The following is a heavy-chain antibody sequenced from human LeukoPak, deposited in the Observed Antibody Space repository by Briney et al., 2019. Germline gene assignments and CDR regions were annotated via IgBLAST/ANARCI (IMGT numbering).Heavy chain of an antibody. V-gene: IGHV3-74*01. J-gene: IGHJ4*02. CDR3: ARDGSLPDY. CDR2: ITSDGSGT. CDR1: GFTFSNYW. Sequence: TGGSLRLSCAASGFTFSNYWMHWVRHPPGRGRVWVSRITSDGSGTSYADSVKGRFTISRDNAKNTLYLQMNSLRAEDTAVYFCARDGSLPDYWGQGTLVTVSS.